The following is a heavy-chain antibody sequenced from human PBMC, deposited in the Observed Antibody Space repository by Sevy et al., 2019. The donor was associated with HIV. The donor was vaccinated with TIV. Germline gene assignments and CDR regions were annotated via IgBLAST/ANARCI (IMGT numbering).Heavy chain of an antibody. CDR3: ARDNWGSIDY. CDR1: GGSLDIFG. CDR2: AYYNGGT. J-gene: IGHJ4*02. D-gene: IGHD7-27*01. Sequence: SESLSLTCTVSGGSLDIFGWTWVRQPPGKGLEWIGYAYYNGGTNYNASVKSRLTIPVGRSARQFSLHLNSVTAADTAIYYCARDNWGSIDYWGQGILVTVSS. V-gene: IGHV4-59*01.